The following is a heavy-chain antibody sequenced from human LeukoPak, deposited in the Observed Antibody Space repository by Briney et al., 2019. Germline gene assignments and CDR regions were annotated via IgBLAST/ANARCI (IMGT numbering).Heavy chain of an antibody. Sequence: GGSLRLSCAASGFTFSSYAMSWVRQAPGKGLEWVSAISGSGGSTYYADSVKGRFTISRDNSKNTLYLQMNSLRAEDTAVYYCARGWGGIKGFDYWGQGTLVTVSS. CDR1: GFTFSSYA. CDR2: ISGSGGST. V-gene: IGHV3-23*01. CDR3: ARGWGGIKGFDY. D-gene: IGHD2-15*01. J-gene: IGHJ4*02.